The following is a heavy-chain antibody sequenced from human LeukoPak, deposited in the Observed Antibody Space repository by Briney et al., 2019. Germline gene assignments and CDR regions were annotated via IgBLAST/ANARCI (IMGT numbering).Heavy chain of an antibody. Sequence: SETLSLTCAVSGYSISSGYYWGWTRQPPGKGLGWIGGIYHSGSTYFNPSLKSRVTISVDTSKNQFSLKLNSVTAADTAVYFCARESGSSGYLPFDYWGQGTLVTVSS. CDR3: ARESGSSGYLPFDY. D-gene: IGHD3-22*01. CDR1: GYSISSGYY. V-gene: IGHV4-38-2*02. J-gene: IGHJ4*02. CDR2: IYHSGST.